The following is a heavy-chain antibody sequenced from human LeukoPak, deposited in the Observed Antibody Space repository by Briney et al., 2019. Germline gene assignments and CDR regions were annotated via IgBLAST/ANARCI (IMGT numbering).Heavy chain of an antibody. CDR3: ARLTDSEDAFDI. V-gene: IGHV1-69*04. CDR2: IIPILGIA. D-gene: IGHD3-22*01. CDR1: GGTFSSYA. J-gene: IGHJ3*02. Sequence: ASVKVSCKASGGTFSSYAISWVRQAPGQGLEWMGRIIPILGIANYAQKFQGRVTITAVKSTSTAYMELSSLRSEDTAVYYCARLTDSEDAFDIWGQGTMVTVSS.